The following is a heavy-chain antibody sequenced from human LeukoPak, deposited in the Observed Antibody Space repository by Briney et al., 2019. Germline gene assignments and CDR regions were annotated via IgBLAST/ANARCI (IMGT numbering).Heavy chain of an antibody. CDR2: ISGDGVST. J-gene: IGHJ4*02. CDR1: GLPIADFA. Sequence: PGGSLRLSCVASGLPIADFAMHWVRQAPGKGLEWVSLISGDGVSTFYTDSVRGRFSISRDNTKSSLYLEMNSLRTEDTAMYYCAKESGKFDYWGQGTLVAVSS. CDR3: AKESGKFDY. V-gene: IGHV3-43*02.